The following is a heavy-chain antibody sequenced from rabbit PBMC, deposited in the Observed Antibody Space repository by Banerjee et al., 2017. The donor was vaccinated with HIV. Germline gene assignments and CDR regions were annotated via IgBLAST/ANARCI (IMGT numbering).Heavy chain of an antibody. V-gene: IGHV1S40*01. J-gene: IGHJ2*01. CDR1: GIDFSSYYY. CDR2: IYNGDGST. Sequence: QSLEESGGDLVKPGASLTLTCTASGIDFSSYYYMCWVRQAPGKGLEWIACIYNGDGSTYYASWAKGRFTISKTSSTTVTLQMTSLTAADTATYFCARTSSSSDSAFDPWGPGTLVTVS. CDR3: ARTSSSSDSAFDP. D-gene: IGHD1-1*01.